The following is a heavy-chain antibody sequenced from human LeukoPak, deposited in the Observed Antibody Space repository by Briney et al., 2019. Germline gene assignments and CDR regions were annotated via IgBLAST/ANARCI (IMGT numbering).Heavy chain of an antibody. CDR1: GXSFTSYW. CDR3: ARQGSSGPS. D-gene: IGHD6-19*01. CDR2: IDPSDSYT. J-gene: IGHJ5*02. Sequence: PGESLRISFKGFGXSFTSYWITWVRQMPGKGLEWMGRIDPSDSYTNYSPSFQGQVTISADKSISTAYLQWSSLRASDTAMYYCARQGSSGPSWGQGTLVTVSS. V-gene: IGHV5-10-1*04.